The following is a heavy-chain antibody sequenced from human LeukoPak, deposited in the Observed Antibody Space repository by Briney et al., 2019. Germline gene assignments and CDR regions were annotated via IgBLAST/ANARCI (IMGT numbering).Heavy chain of an antibody. Sequence: GGSLRLSCAASGFTFSSYAMHWVRQAPGKGLEWVAVISYDGSNKYYADSVKGRFTISRDNSKNTLYLQMNSLRAEDTAVYYCAKPDRDDYYFDYWGQGTLVTVSS. CDR3: AKPDRDDYYFDY. CDR2: ISYDGSNK. V-gene: IGHV3-30-3*02. J-gene: IGHJ4*02. CDR1: GFTFSSYA. D-gene: IGHD1-14*01.